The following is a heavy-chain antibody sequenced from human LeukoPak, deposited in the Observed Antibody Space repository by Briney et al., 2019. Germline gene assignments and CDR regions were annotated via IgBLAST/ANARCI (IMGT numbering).Heavy chain of an antibody. J-gene: IGHJ6*02. D-gene: IGHD3-22*01. CDR1: GGSISSYY. V-gene: IGHV4-59*01. CDR2: IYYSGST. Sequence: SETLSLTCTVSGGSISSYYWSWIRQPPGKGLEWIGYIYYSGSTNYNPSLKSRVTISVDTSKNQFSLKLSSVTAADTAVYYCAGGYYDSSGYCYNYYYGMDVWGQGTTVTVSS. CDR3: AGGYYDSSGYCYNYYYGMDV.